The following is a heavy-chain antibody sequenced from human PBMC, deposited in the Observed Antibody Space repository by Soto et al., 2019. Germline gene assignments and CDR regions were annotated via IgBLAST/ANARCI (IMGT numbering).Heavy chain of an antibody. CDR2: INHSGST. CDR1: GGSFSGYY. Sequence: PSATLSLTCAVYGGSFSGYYWSWIRQPPGKGLEWIGEINHSGSTNYNPSLKSRVTISVDTSKNQFSLKLSSVTAADTAVYYCARGRFTLTHFDYWGQGTLVTVSS. V-gene: IGHV4-34*01. J-gene: IGHJ4*02. CDR3: ARGRFTLTHFDY.